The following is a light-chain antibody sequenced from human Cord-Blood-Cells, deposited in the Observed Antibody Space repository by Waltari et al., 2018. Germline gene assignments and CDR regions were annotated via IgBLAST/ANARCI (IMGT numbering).Light chain of an antibody. CDR1: SRDLGSSTP. CDR2: EGS. CDR3: CSYAGSSTWV. Sequence: QSALTQPASVSGSPGQSITISCPGTSRDLGSSTPVSWYQQHPGKAPKLMIYEGSKRPSGVSNRFSGSKSGNTASLTISGLQAEDEADYYCCSYAGSSTWVFGGGTKLTVL. J-gene: IGLJ3*02. V-gene: IGLV2-23*01.